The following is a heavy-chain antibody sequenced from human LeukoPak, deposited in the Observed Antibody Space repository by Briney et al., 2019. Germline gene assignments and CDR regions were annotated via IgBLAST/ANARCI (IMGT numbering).Heavy chain of an antibody. CDR1: GFTFGDNA. Sequence: GRSLRLSCTGSGFTFGDNAVNWVRQAPGKGLEWVSCISSSSSYIYYADSVKGRFTISRDNAKNSLYLQMNSLRAEDTAVYYCARSTVSSGWLFDYWGQGTLVTVSS. CDR2: ISSSSSYI. CDR3: ARSTVSSGWLFDY. D-gene: IGHD6-19*01. V-gene: IGHV3-21*01. J-gene: IGHJ4*02.